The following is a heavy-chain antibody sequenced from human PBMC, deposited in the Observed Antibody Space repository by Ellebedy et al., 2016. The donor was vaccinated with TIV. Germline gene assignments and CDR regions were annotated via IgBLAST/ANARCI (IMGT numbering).Heavy chain of an antibody. CDR3: ARDTLVGVTDSYFDY. CDR2: INSDGSNS. V-gene: IGHV3-74*01. CDR1: GFTFSTYW. J-gene: IGHJ4*02. D-gene: IGHD1-26*01. Sequence: PGGSLRLSCAASGFTFSTYWMHWVRQAPGKGLVWVSRINSDGSNSNYADSVKGRFTISRDNAKNSLYLQMNNLRAEDTAVYYCARDTLVGVTDSYFDYWGQGTLVTVSS.